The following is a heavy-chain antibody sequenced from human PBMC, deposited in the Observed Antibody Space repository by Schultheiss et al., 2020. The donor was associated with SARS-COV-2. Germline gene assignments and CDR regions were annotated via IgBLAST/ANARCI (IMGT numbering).Heavy chain of an antibody. D-gene: IGHD3-3*01. CDR3: ARGGGHYDFWSGYLGGMYYYYGMDV. J-gene: IGHJ6*02. V-gene: IGHV3-13*01. Sequence: GGSLRLSCAASGFTFSSYDMHWVRQATGKGLEWVSAIGTAGDTYYPGSVKGRFTISRENAKNSLYLQMNSLRAGDTAVYYCARGGGHYDFWSGYLGGMYYYYGMDVWGQGTTVTVSS. CDR1: GFTFSSYD. CDR2: IGTAGDT.